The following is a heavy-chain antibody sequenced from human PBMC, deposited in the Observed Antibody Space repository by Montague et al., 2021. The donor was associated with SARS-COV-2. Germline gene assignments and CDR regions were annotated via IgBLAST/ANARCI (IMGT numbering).Heavy chain of an antibody. V-gene: IGHV4-34*01. J-gene: IGHJ4*02. Sequence: STNYNPSLRSRVTISIDSSKNQFSLKLTSVTAADTAVYYCARGDPGYWGQGTLVTV. CDR3: ARGDPGY. D-gene: IGHD1-1*01. CDR2: ST.